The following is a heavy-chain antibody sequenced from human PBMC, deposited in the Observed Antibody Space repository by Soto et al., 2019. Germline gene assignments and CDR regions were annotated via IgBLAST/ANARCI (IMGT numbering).Heavy chain of an antibody. Sequence: QVQLVQSGAEVKKPGSSVKVSCKASGGTFSSYAISWVRQAPGQGLEWMGGIIPISGTANYAQKFQGRVTITAAESTSTDYMEVSSLRSEDTAVYYCARSQGSSTSLEIYYYYYYGMEVWGQGTTVSVSS. J-gene: IGHJ6*02. CDR3: ARSQGSSTSLEIYYYYYYGMEV. V-gene: IGHV1-69*01. CDR2: IIPISGTA. CDR1: GGTFSSYA. D-gene: IGHD2-2*01.